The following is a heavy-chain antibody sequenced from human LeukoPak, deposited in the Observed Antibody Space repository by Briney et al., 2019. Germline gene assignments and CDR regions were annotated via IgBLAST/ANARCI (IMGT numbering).Heavy chain of an antibody. D-gene: IGHD4-17*01. CDR3: ARGQSGDPAFDI. CDR2: IYSGGTT. CDR1: GLTFSRYA. Sequence: PGGSLRLSCAASGLTFSRYAMNWVRQAPGKGLEWVSVIYSGGTTYYGDSVEGRFTISRDNSRNTLNLQMNSLRAEDTAVYFCARGQSGDPAFDIWGQGTMVTVSS. J-gene: IGHJ3*02. V-gene: IGHV3-53*01.